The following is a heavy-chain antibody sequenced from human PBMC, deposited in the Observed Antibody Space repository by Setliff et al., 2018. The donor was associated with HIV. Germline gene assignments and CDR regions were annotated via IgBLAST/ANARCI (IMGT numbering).Heavy chain of an antibody. CDR3: ARETYYYDNPQYYYYYMDV. V-gene: IGHV4-39*01. D-gene: IGHD3-22*01. J-gene: IGHJ6*03. CDR2: IYYSGST. Sequence: TSETLSLTCILSGGSISTSNYYWGWIRQPPGKGLEWIGSIYYSGSTYYTPSLKSRVTISVDTSKNQFSLKLSSVTAADTAVYYCARETYYYDNPQYYYYYMDVWGKGTTVTVSS. CDR1: GGSISTSNYY.